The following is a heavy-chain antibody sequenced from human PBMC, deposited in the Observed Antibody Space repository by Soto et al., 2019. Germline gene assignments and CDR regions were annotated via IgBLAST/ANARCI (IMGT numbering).Heavy chain of an antibody. J-gene: IGHJ5*02. V-gene: IGHV1-2*02. CDR2: INPNSGGT. CDR3: ARDLARDLIVVVTELDP. CDR1: GYTFTGYY. D-gene: IGHD3-22*01. Sequence: GASVKVSCKASGYTFTGYYMHWVRQAPGQGLEWMGWINPNSGGTNYAQKFQGRVTMTRDTSISTAYMEPSRLRSDDTAVYYCARDLARDLIVVVTELDPWGQGTLVTVSS.